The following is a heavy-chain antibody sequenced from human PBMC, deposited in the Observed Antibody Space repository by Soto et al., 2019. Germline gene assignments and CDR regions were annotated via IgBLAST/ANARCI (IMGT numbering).Heavy chain of an antibody. CDR2: RSHSGST. J-gene: IGHJ5*02. CDR3: ATDLNIMWSFS. D-gene: IGHD2-21*01. V-gene: IGHV4-38-2*02. CDR1: GLSITSNNY. Sequence: SETLSLTGGVSGLSITSNNYWAWIRQSPGKGLEWIGSRSHSGSTYYNPSLSSRVTISVDTFKNQFSLRLTSVTAADTAVYYCATDLNIMWSFSWGQGTLVTVSS.